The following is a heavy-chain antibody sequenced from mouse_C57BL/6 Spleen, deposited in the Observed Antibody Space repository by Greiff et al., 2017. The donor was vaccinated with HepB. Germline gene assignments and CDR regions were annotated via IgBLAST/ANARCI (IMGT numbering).Heavy chain of an antibody. CDR3: AIEGLAWFAY. CDR2: IYPRSGNT. D-gene: IGHD3-3*01. V-gene: IGHV1-81*01. J-gene: IGHJ3*01. CDR1: GYTFTSYG. Sequence: QVQLKESGAELARPGASVKLSCKASGYTFTSYGISWVKQRTGQGLEWIGEIYPRSGNTYYNEKFKGKATLTADKSSSTAYMELCSLTAEDSAVYFCAIEGLAWFAYWGQGTLVTVSA.